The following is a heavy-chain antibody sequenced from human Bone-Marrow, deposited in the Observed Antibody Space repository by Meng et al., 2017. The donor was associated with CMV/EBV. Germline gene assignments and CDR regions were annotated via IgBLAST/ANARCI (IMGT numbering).Heavy chain of an antibody. CDR3: ARSGGPLEGDY. Sequence: GSLRLSCTVPGGSISSYYWSWIRQPPGKGLEWIGYIYYSGSTNYNPSIKSRVTISVDTSKNQFSLKLSSVTAADTAVYYCARSGGPLEGDYWGQGTLVTVSS. CDR2: IYYSGST. D-gene: IGHD1-26*01. J-gene: IGHJ4*02. CDR1: GGSISSYY. V-gene: IGHV4-59*12.